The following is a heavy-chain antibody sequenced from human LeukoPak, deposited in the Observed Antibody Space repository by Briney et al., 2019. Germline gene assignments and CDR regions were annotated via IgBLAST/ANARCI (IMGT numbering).Heavy chain of an antibody. CDR2: ISSDGTTT. J-gene: IGHJ4*02. D-gene: IGHD2-8*02. V-gene: IGHV3-74*01. CDR3: VVIVLG. Sequence: GGSLRLSCAASGFTITNYWMHWVRQAPGQGLVWVSRISSDGTTTNYADSVRGRFTISRDNDKNMLYLQMNSLRAEDTAIYYCVVIVLGWGQGTLVTVSS. CDR1: GFTITNYW.